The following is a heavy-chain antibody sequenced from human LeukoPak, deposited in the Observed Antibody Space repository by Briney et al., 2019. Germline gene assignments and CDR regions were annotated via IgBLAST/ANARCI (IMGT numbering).Heavy chain of an antibody. D-gene: IGHD6-19*01. J-gene: IGHJ4*02. CDR2: IYPADSET. Sequence: KDGESLKISCKASGYDFSTYWIGWVRQMPRKGLEWMGTIYPADSETRYSPSFQGQVTISADKSINTAYLQWSSLKASDTAMYYCSRPSNSGVDDWGQGTLVTVSS. CDR1: GYDFSTYW. CDR3: SRPSNSGVDD. V-gene: IGHV5-51*01.